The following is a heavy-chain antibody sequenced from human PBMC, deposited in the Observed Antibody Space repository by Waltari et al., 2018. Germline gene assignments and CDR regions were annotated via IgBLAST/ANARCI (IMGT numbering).Heavy chain of an antibody. D-gene: IGHD4-17*01. CDR1: GFALSSSGVG. V-gene: IGHV2-5*02. CDR2: IYWDDDK. J-gene: IGHJ3*01. Sequence: QITLRESGPALVKPTQTLTLTCTFSGFALSSSGVGVGWIRQSPGKAPEWLGLIYWDDDKRYSPSLKSRLTITKDTSKNQVVLRMTNMAPVDTGTYYCARRRATVTVYDAYDVWGQGT. CDR3: ARRRATVTVYDAYDV.